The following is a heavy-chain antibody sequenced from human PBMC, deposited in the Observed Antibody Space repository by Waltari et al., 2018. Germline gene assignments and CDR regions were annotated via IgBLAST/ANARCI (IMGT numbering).Heavy chain of an antibody. CDR1: GGSISSSSYY. Sequence: QLQLQESGPGLVKPSETLSLTCTVSGGSISSSSYYWGWIRQPPGKGLEWIGSIYYSGGTYHNPSLKGRVTISVDTSKNQFALKLSSVTAADTAVYYCARLDVGARYYYDSSGYLGYWGQGTLVTVSS. D-gene: IGHD3-22*01. CDR2: IYYSGGT. CDR3: ARLDVGARYYYDSSGYLGY. J-gene: IGHJ4*02. V-gene: IGHV4-39*01.